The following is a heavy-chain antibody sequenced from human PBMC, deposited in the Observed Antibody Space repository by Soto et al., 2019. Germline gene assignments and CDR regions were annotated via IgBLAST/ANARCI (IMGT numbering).Heavy chain of an antibody. CDR2: INHSGST. V-gene: IGHV4-34*01. CDR3: ASSSSSWYYYYMDV. J-gene: IGHJ6*03. D-gene: IGHD6-6*01. CDR1: GGSFSGYY. Sequence: SETMSLTSAVYGGSFSGYYWSWIRQPTGKGLEWIGEINHSGSTNYNPSLKSRVTISVDTSKNQFSLKLSSVTAADTAVYYCASSSSSWYYYYMDVWGKGTTVTVSS.